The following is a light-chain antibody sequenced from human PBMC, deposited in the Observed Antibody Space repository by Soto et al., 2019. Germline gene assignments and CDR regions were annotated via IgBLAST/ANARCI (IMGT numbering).Light chain of an antibody. J-gene: IGLJ2*01. Sequence: QSVLTQPPSASGSPGQSVTISCTGTSSDVGGYNSVSWYQQHPGKAPKLMIYEVSERPSGVPDRFSGSKSGNTASLTVSGLQAEDEADYYCSSYAGSNIVVFGGGTKLTVL. CDR3: SSYAGSNIVV. CDR2: EVS. V-gene: IGLV2-8*01. CDR1: SSDVGGYNS.